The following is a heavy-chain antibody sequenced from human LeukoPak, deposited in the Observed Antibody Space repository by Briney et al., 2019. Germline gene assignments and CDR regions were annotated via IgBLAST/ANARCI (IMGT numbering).Heavy chain of an antibody. CDR2: ISYDGSNK. V-gene: IGHV3-30*04. J-gene: IGHJ4*02. Sequence: GGSLRLSCAASGFTFSSYAMHWVRQAPGKGLGWGAAISYDGSNKYYADSVKARFTISRHNSKTPRDLQLNRVRAEDTAVYYCARDLVKWSPIDLCYNWGQGNLVSVSS. D-gene: IGHD2-15*01. CDR1: GFTFSSYA. CDR3: ARDLVKWSPIDLCYN.